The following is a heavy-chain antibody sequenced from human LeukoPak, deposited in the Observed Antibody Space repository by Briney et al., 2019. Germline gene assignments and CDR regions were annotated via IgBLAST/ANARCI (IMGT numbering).Heavy chain of an antibody. D-gene: IGHD6-13*01. Sequence: GGSLRLSCAASGFTFSRYWMHWVRQAPGKGLVWVSRINSDGSSTNYADSVKGRFTISRDNAKNSLYLQMNSLRAEDTAVYYCARVSVAAARNFDYWGQGTLVTVSS. J-gene: IGHJ4*02. CDR2: INSDGSST. CDR1: GFTFSRYW. V-gene: IGHV3-74*01. CDR3: ARVSVAAARNFDY.